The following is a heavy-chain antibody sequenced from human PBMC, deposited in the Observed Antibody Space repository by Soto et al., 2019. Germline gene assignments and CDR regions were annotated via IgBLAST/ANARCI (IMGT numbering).Heavy chain of an antibody. CDR3: ARSTGTTPHAFDI. Sequence: ASVKVSCKASGYTFTGYYMHWVRQAPGQGLEWMAWINPNSGGTNYAQKFQGWVTMTRDTSISTAYMELSRLRSDDTAVYYCARSTGTTPHAFDIWGQGTMVTVS. D-gene: IGHD1-7*01. V-gene: IGHV1-2*04. CDR2: INPNSGGT. CDR1: GYTFTGYY. J-gene: IGHJ3*02.